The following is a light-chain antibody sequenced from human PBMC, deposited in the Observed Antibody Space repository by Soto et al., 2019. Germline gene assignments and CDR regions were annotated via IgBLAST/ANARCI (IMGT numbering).Light chain of an antibody. CDR1: SSDVGSYNR. CDR3: SSYTSSSTYV. J-gene: IGLJ1*01. V-gene: IGLV2-18*02. Sequence: SALTQPPSVSGSPGQSVTISCTVTSSDVGSYNRVSWYQQPPGTAPKLMIYEVSNRPSGVPDRFSGSKSGNTASLTISGLQAEDEADYYCSSYTSSSTYVFGTGTKLTVL. CDR2: EVS.